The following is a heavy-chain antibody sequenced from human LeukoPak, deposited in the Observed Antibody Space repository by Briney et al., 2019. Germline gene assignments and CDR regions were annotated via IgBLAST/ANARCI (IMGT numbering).Heavy chain of an antibody. D-gene: IGHD3-10*01. V-gene: IGHV3-30*18. CDR1: GFTFSSYG. CDR3: AKGNRFGSGSYSEY. CDR2: ISYDGSNK. J-gene: IGHJ4*02. Sequence: GGSLRLSCAASGFTFSSYGMHWVRQAPGKGLEWVAVISYDGSNKYYADSVKGRFTISRDNSKNTLYLQMNSLRAEDTAVYYCAKGNRFGSGSYSEYWGQGTLVTVSS.